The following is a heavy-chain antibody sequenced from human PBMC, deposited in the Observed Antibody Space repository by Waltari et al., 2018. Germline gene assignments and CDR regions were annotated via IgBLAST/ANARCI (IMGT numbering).Heavy chain of an antibody. CDR3: ARGDYGSGSYWYFDL. CDR1: GGSISSSSYY. Sequence: QLQLQESGPGLVKPSETLSLTCTVSGGSISSSSYYWGWIRQPPGKGLAWIGSIYSSGGTYYNPSLKSRVTISVDTSKNQFSLKLSSVTAADTAVYYCARGDYGSGSYWYFDLWGRGTLVTVSS. D-gene: IGHD3-10*01. J-gene: IGHJ2*01. V-gene: IGHV4-39*07. CDR2: IYSSGGT.